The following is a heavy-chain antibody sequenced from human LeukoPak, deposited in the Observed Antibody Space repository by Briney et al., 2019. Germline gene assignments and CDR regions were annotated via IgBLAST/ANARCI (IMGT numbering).Heavy chain of an antibody. D-gene: IGHD3-9*01. Sequence: SGTLSLTCAVSGGSISSSNWWSWVRQPPGKGLEWIGVIYHSGSTNYNPSLKSRVTISVDKSKNQFSLKLSSVTTADTAVYYCARGRPNYDILTGYVGYWGQGTLVTVSS. CDR1: GGSISSSNW. CDR3: ARGRPNYDILTGYVGY. CDR2: IYHSGST. J-gene: IGHJ4*02. V-gene: IGHV4-4*02.